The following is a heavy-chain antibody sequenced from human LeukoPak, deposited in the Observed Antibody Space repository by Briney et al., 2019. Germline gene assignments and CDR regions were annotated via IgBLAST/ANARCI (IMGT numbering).Heavy chain of an antibody. J-gene: IGHJ4*02. CDR3: ARAKEIVGATSSFDY. CDR1: GYTFTGYY. D-gene: IGHD1-26*01. CDR2: INPSGGST. V-gene: IGHV1-46*03. Sequence: GASVKVSCKASGYTFTGYYMHWVRQAPGQGLEWMGIINPSGGSTSYAQKFQGRVTMTRDTSTSTVYMELSSLRSEDTAVYYCARAKEIVGATSSFDYWGQGTLVTVSS.